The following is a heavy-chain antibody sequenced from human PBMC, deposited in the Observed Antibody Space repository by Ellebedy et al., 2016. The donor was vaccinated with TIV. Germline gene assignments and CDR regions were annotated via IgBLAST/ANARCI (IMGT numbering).Heavy chain of an antibody. CDR2: IKQDGSEK. CDR3: GRAIGSGSCY. Sequence: GGSLRLSCAASGFSLSSYWMHWVRQATGKGLEWVAKIKQDGSEKYYVDSVKGRFTISRDNAKNSLYLQMNSLRAEDTAVYFCGRAIGSGSCYWGQGTLVTVSS. J-gene: IGHJ4*02. CDR1: GFSLSSYW. D-gene: IGHD3-10*01. V-gene: IGHV3-7*01.